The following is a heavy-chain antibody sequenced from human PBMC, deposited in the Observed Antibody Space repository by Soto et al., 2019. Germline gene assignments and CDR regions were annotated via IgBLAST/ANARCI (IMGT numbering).Heavy chain of an antibody. Sequence: SETLSLTCNMSGDSYSISTYSWSWIRQPPGKALQWIGFIYQSGVTSYNPSLASRVSISLDRSNNQCSLKLKSVAAADTAVYFCAGMPYTSGLRFDPWGPGTLVTVSS. CDR3: AGMPYTSGLRFDP. J-gene: IGHJ5*02. V-gene: IGHV4-30-2*01. D-gene: IGHD6-19*01. CDR2: IYQSGVT. CDR1: GDSYSISTYS.